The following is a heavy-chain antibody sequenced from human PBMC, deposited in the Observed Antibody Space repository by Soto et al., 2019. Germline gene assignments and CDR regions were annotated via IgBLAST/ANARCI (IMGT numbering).Heavy chain of an antibody. D-gene: IGHD5-12*01. J-gene: IGHJ4*02. CDR1: GYTFTGYY. Sequence: ASVKVSCKASGYTFTGYYMHWVRQAPGQGLEWMGWINPNSGGTNYAQKFQGWVTMTRDTSISTAYMELSRLRSDDTAVYYCARDRKSERYSGYELDYWGQGTLVTVSS. V-gene: IGHV1-2*04. CDR2: INPNSGGT. CDR3: ARDRKSERYSGYELDY.